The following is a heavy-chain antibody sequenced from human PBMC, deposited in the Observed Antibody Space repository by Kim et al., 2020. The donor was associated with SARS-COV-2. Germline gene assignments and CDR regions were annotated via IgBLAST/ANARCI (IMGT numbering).Heavy chain of an antibody. CDR2: T. J-gene: IGHJ4*02. V-gene: IGHV4-59*01. Sequence: TNYNPSLKSRVTISVDTSKNQFSLKLSSVTAADTAVYYCARDRNYDFWTDWGQGTLVTVSS. D-gene: IGHD3-3*01. CDR3: ARDRNYDFWTD.